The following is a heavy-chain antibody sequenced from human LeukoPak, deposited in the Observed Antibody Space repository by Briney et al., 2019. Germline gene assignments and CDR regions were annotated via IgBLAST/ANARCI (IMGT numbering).Heavy chain of an antibody. CDR1: GFTFSIYA. D-gene: IGHD1-26*01. CDR2: ISFDGSQK. Sequence: GRSLRLSCAASGFTFSIYAMHWVRQAPGKGLECVAVISFDGSQKYYADSVQGRFTISRDNSKNTLYLQMDTLRAEDTAVYYCARAGGRVSKGHFDYWGQGTLVTVSS. CDR3: ARAGGRVSKGHFDY. J-gene: IGHJ4*02. V-gene: IGHV3-30*04.